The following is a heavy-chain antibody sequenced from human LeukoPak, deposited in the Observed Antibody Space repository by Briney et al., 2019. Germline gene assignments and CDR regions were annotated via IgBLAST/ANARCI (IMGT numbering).Heavy chain of an antibody. D-gene: IGHD3-10*01. CDR1: GFTFSSYS. CDR3: ARGLPSGSYFDY. V-gene: IGHV3-21*01. Sequence: GGSLRLSCAASGFTFSSYSMNWVRQAPGKGLEWVSSISSSSSYIYYADSVKGRFTISRDNAKNSLYLQMNSLRAEDTAVYYCARGLPSGSYFDYWGQGTLVTVTS. CDR2: ISSSSSYI. J-gene: IGHJ4*02.